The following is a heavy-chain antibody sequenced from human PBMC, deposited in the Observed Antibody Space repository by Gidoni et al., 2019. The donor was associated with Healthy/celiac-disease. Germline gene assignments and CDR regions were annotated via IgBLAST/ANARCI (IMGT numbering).Heavy chain of an antibody. CDR3: ARTWELPYYFDY. J-gene: IGHJ4*02. Sequence: QVQLQQWGAGLLKPSETLSVTCAVYVGSFSSYYWSWIRQPPGKGLEWIGEINHSGSSNSNPSIKSRVTISVDTSNNQFSLKLSSVTAADTAVYYCARTWELPYYFDYWGQGTLVTVSS. V-gene: IGHV4-34*01. CDR2: INHSGSS. CDR1: VGSFSSYY. D-gene: IGHD3-16*02.